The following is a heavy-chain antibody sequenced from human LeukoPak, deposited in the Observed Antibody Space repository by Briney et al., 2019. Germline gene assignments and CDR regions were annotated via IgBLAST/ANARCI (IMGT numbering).Heavy chain of an antibody. CDR3: AKVDHRYFDWSYGVDV. J-gene: IGHJ6*02. CDR1: GFTFSSYG. V-gene: IGHV3-33*06. D-gene: IGHD3-9*01. Sequence: GGSLRLSCAASGFTFSSYGMHWVRQAPGKGLECVAVIWYDGSSKYYAKSVKGRFTISRDNSKNTLFLQMNSLRVEDTAVYYCAKVDHRYFDWSYGVDVWGQGTTVTVSS. CDR2: IWYDGSSK.